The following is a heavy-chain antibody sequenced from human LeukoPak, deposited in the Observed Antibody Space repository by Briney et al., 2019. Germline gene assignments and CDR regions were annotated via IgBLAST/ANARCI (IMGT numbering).Heavy chain of an antibody. CDR3: ARAMVRGVIIGTSWFDP. CDR1: GFSVSSNY. CDR2: IYSGGST. V-gene: IGHV3-53*05. D-gene: IGHD3-10*01. J-gene: IGHJ5*02. Sequence: PGGSLRLSCEASGFSVSSNYMTWVRQAPGKGLEWVSVIYSGGSTYYADSVKGRFTISRDNSRSRLYLQMNSLRAEDTAVYYCARAMVRGVIIGTSWFDPWGQGTLVTVSS.